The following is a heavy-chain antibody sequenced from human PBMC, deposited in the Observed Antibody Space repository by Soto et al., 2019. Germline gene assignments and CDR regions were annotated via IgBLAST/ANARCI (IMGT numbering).Heavy chain of an antibody. D-gene: IGHD3-22*01. CDR1: GGSISSYY. CDR3: ARVPVDYYDSSGSYYFDY. CDR2: IYYSGST. J-gene: IGHJ4*02. Sequence: LSLTFTVSGGSISSYYWSWIRQPPGKGLEWIGYIYYSGSTNYNPSLKSRVTISVDTSKNQFSLKLSSVTAADTAVYYCARVPVDYYDSSGSYYFDYWGQGTLVTVSS. V-gene: IGHV4-59*01.